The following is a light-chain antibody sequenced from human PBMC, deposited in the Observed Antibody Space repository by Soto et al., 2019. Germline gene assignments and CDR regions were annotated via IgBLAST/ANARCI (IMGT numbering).Light chain of an antibody. CDR3: QQYGSSPLT. CDR2: DAS. J-gene: IGKJ4*01. CDR1: QSVGSTY. V-gene: IGKV3-20*01. Sequence: ETVLTQSPGTLSLSPGESATLSCRASQSVGSTYLAWYQQKPGQAPRLLIYDASSRATGIPDRFSGSGSGTDFTLTISRLEPEDFAVYYCQQYGSSPLTFGGGTKVEIK.